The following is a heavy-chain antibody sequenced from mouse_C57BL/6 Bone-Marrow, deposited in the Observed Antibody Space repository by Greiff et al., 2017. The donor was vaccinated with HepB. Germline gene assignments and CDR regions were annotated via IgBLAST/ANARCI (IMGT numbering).Heavy chain of an antibody. J-gene: IGHJ3*01. CDR2: IWTGGGT. Sequence: QVQLQQSGPGLVAPSQSLSITCTVSGFSFTSYAISWVRQPPGKGLEWLGVIWTGGGTNYNSALKSRLSISKDNSKSQVFLKMNSLQTDDTARDYCSRNFEGWLLRFAYWGQGTLVTVSA. V-gene: IGHV2-9-1*01. CDR3: SRNFEGWLLRFAY. CDR1: GFSFTSYA. D-gene: IGHD2-3*01.